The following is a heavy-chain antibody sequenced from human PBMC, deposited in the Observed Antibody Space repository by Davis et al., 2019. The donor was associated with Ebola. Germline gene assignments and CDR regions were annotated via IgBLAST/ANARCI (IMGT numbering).Heavy chain of an antibody. V-gene: IGHV1-2*06. CDR2: INPNSGGT. D-gene: IGHD4-17*01. Sequence: ASVKVSCKASGYTFTGYYMHWVRQAPGQGLEWMGRINPNSGGTNYAQKFQGRVTITRDTSISTAYMELSRLRSDDTALYYCARGDYGEYYFDFWGQGTLVTVSS. CDR3: ARGDYGEYYFDF. J-gene: IGHJ4*02. CDR1: GYTFTGYY.